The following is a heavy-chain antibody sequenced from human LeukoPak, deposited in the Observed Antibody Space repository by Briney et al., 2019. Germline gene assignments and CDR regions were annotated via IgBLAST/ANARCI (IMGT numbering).Heavy chain of an antibody. D-gene: IGHD2-21*02. CDR3: ARGRGGVVVTAHHWFDP. Sequence: PGGSLRLSCAASGFTFSNAWMSWVRQAPGKGLEWVGRIKSKTDGGTTDYAAPVKGRFTISRDDSKNTLYLQMNSLKTEDTAVYYCARGRGGVVVTAHHWFDPWGQGTLVTVSS. CDR2: IKSKTDGGTT. V-gene: IGHV3-15*01. CDR1: GFTFSNAW. J-gene: IGHJ5*02.